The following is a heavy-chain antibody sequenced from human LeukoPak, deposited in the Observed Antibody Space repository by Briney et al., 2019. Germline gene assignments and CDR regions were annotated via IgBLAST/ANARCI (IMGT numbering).Heavy chain of an antibody. J-gene: IGHJ4*02. CDR1: GFPFRDYY. CDR2: ISRSGDTL. V-gene: IGHV3-11*04. Sequence: GGSLRLSCAASGFPFRDYYMTWIRQAPGKGLEWISYISRSGDTLYYADSVEGRFTISRDNAKNTPYLQMNSLRAEDTAVYYCARGIDYWGQGTLVTVSS. CDR3: ARGIDY.